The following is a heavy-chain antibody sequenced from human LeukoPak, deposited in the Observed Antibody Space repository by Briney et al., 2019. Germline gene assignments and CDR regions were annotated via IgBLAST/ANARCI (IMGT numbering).Heavy chain of an antibody. CDR2: ISYDGSNK. CDR3: AKEGSGSSYDY. CDR1: GFTFSSYA. J-gene: IGHJ4*02. D-gene: IGHD1-26*01. V-gene: IGHV3-30*04. Sequence: PGRSLRLSCAASGFTFSSYAMHWVRQAPGKGLEWVAVISYDGSNKYYADSVKGRFTISRDNSKNTLYLQMDSLRTEDTAVYYCAKEGSGSSYDYWGQGTLVTVSS.